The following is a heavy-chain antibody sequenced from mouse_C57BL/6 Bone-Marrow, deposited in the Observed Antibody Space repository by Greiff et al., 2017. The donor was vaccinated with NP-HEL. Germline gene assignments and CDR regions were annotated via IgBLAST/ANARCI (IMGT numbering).Heavy chain of an antibody. CDR3: TTGGYDAYFDY. D-gene: IGHD2-2*01. CDR1: GFNIKDDY. Sequence: EVQLQQSGAELVRPGASVKLSCTASGFNIKDDYMHWVKQRPEQGLEWIGWIDPENGDTEYASKFQGKATITADTSSNTAYLQLSSLTSEDTAVYYCTTGGYDAYFDYWSQGTTLTVSS. J-gene: IGHJ2*01. CDR2: IDPENGDT. V-gene: IGHV14-4*01.